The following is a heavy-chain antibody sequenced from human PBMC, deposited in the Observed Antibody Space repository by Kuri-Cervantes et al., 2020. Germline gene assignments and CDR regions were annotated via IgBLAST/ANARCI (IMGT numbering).Heavy chain of an antibody. D-gene: IGHD3-10*01. CDR3: ARDGHYYGSGSPFDP. Sequence: GESLKISCAASGFIFRNYGMNWVRQAPGKGLEWVSSISSSSSYIYYADSVKGRFTISRDNAKNSLYLQMNSLRAEDTAVYYCARDGHYYGSGSPFDPWGQGTLVTVSS. J-gene: IGHJ5*02. V-gene: IGHV3-21*01. CDR2: ISSSSSYI. CDR1: GFIFRNYG.